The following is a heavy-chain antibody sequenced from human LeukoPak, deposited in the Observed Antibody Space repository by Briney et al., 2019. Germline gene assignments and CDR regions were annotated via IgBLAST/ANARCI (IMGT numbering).Heavy chain of an antibody. J-gene: IGHJ4*02. CDR1: GYTFTSYA. CDR3: ARAAIRGYSGYDPFDY. D-gene: IGHD5-12*01. CDR2: ISAYNGNT. V-gene: IGHV1-18*01. Sequence: ASVKVSCKASGYTFTSYAMNWVRQAPGQGLEWMGWISAYNGNTNYAQKFQGRVTMTRDTSTSTVYMELSSLRSEDTAVYYCARAAIRGYSGYDPFDYWGQGTLVTVSS.